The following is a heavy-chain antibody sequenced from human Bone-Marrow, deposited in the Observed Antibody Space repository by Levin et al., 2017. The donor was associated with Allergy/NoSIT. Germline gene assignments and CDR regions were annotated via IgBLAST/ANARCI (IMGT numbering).Heavy chain of an antibody. CDR2: IFYTGKT. CDR3: ARLVVPTTYFDS. J-gene: IGHJ4*02. D-gene: IGHD2-2*01. Sequence: SPTLSLPCTVSCGSIRSRTYYWGWIRQPPGKGLEWIGSIFYTGKTYYNSYLKSPVTMFVDTSENQFSLRLTSVTAADTAVYFCARLVVPTTYFDSWGQGTLVTVSS. V-gene: IGHV4-39*01. CDR1: CGSIRSRTYY.